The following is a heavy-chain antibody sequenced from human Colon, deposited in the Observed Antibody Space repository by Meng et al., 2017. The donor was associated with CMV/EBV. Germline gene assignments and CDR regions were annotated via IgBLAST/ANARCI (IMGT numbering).Heavy chain of an antibody. J-gene: IGHJ4*02. CDR1: GITLSNYA. D-gene: IGHD3-16*01. Sequence: GGSLRLSCAASGITLSNYAMSWVRQAPGKGLEWVSRISGSGYSADYADSVKGRFTISRDNSKSTLFLQMNSLRVEDTAVYYCAKGLSASQYYFDSWGQGTLVTVSS. CDR2: ISGSGYSA. V-gene: IGHV3-23*01. CDR3: AKGLSASQYYFDS.